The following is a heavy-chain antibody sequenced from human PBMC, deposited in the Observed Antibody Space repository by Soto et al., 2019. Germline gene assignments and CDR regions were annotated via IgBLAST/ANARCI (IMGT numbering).Heavy chain of an antibody. V-gene: IGHV4-59*01. D-gene: IGHD2-2*01. J-gene: IGHJ5*02. Sequence: SETLSLTCTVSGGSISSYYGSWIRQPPGKGLEWIGYIYYSGTTNYNPSLKSRVTISVDTSKNQFSLKLSSVTAADTAVYYCARFLGTRVVAPAARTNWFDPWGQGTLVTVSS. CDR3: ARFLGTRVVAPAARTNWFDP. CDR1: GGSISSYY. CDR2: IYYSGTT.